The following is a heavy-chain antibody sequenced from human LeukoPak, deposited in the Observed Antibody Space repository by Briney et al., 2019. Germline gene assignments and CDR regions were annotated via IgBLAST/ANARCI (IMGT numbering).Heavy chain of an antibody. CDR3: ARDGYYDNSGTGYYYYYGMDV. CDR1: GYTFTSYG. Sequence: ASVKVSCKASGYTFTSYGISWVRQAPGQGLEWMGWISAYNGNTNYAQKLQGRVTMTTDTSTSTAYMELRSLRSDDTAVYYCARDGYYDNSGTGYYYYYGMDVWGQGTTVTVSS. CDR2: ISAYNGNT. D-gene: IGHD3-22*01. J-gene: IGHJ6*02. V-gene: IGHV1-18*01.